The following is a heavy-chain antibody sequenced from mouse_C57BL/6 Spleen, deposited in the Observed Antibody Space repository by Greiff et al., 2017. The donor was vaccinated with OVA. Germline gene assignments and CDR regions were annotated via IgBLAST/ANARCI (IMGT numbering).Heavy chain of an antibody. CDR1: GYTFTSYW. V-gene: IGHV1-61*01. CDR2: IYPSDSET. Sequence: QVQLKQPGAELVRPGSSVKLSCKASGYTFTSYWMDWVKQRPGQGLEWIGNIYPSDSETQYNQKFKDKATLTVDKSSSTAYMQLSSLTSEDSADYCSAREGHYYDSSYVPDYWGQGTTLTVSS. D-gene: IGHD1-1*01. CDR3: AREGHYYDSSYVPDY. J-gene: IGHJ2*01.